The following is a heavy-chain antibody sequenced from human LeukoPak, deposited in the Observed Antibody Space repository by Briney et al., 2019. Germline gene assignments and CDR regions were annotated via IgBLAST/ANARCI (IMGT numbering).Heavy chain of an antibody. V-gene: IGHV1-8*01. CDR1: GYTFTSYD. CDR3: ARESLPLGDAFDI. CDR2: MNPNSGNT. Sequence: ASVKVSCKASGYTFTSYDINWVRQATGQGLEWMGWMNPNSGNTGYAQKFQGRVTMTRNTSISTAYMELSSLRSEDTAVYYCARESLPLGDAFDIWGQGRMVTVSS. D-gene: IGHD7-27*01. J-gene: IGHJ3*02.